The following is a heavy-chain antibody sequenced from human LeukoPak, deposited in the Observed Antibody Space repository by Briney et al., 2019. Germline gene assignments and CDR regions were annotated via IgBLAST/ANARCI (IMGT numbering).Heavy chain of an antibody. V-gene: IGHV3-21*01. Sequence: GGSLRLSCAASGFTFNTYAMNWVRQAPGKGLEWVSSISDSSSYIYYADSVKGRFTISRDNAKNSLYLQMNNLRAEDTAVYYCARYYGSGSPPFDYWGQGTLVTVSS. CDR1: GFTFNTYA. D-gene: IGHD3-10*01. CDR3: ARYYGSGSPPFDY. J-gene: IGHJ4*02. CDR2: ISDSSSYI.